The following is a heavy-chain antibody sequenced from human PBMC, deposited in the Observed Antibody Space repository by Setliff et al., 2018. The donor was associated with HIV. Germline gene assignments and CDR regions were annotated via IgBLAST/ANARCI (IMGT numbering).Heavy chain of an antibody. CDR2: INHSGST. J-gene: IGHJ6*03. Sequence: SETLSLTCFVSGVSISGHFWGWIRQPPGKGLEWIGEINHSGSTNYNPSLKSRVTISVDMSKNQFSLKLSSVTAADTAVYYCARGLPYYYGSGRRSYYYMDVWGKGTTVTVSS. D-gene: IGHD3-10*01. CDR3: ARGLPYYYGSGRRSYYYMDV. CDR1: GVSISGHF. V-gene: IGHV4-34*01.